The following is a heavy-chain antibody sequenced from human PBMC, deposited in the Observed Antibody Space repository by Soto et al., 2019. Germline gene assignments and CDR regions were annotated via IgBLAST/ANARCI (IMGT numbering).Heavy chain of an antibody. CDR3: ARRGLRYLVYGMDV. D-gene: IGHD3-9*01. J-gene: IGHJ6*02. CDR2: INHSGST. CDR1: GGSFSGYY. Sequence: SEILSLTCAVYGGSFSGYYWSWIRQPPGKGLEWTGEINHSGSTNYNPSLKSRVTISVDTSKNQFSLKLSSVTAADTAVYYCARRGLRYLVYGMDVWGQGTTVTVSS. V-gene: IGHV4-34*01.